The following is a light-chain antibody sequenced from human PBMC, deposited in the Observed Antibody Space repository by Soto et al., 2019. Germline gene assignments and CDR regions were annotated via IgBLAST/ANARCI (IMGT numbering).Light chain of an antibody. V-gene: IGKV1-33*01. J-gene: IGKJ4*01. CDR3: QQYDNLPLT. CDR1: QDITNY. CDR2: DAS. Sequence: DIQMTQSPSSLSASVGDRVTITCQASQDITNYLNWYQQKPGKAPKLLIYDASYLQTGVPSRFSGSGSGTDFTFTISSLHPEDIATYYCQQYDNLPLTFGGGTKVEIK.